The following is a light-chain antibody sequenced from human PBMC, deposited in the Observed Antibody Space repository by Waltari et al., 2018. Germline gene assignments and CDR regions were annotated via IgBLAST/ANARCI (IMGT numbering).Light chain of an antibody. J-gene: IGKJ1*01. V-gene: IGKV3-20*01. CDR1: QSVGST. CDR2: DAS. Sequence: EIVLTQSPVSLSLSLGERATLSCRASQSVGSTLAWYQQKPVQPPRLLIYDASSRATGIPDRFSGSGSETDFSLTISRLEPEDFAVYYCQKYGTLPATFGQGTKVEIK. CDR3: QKYGTLPAT.